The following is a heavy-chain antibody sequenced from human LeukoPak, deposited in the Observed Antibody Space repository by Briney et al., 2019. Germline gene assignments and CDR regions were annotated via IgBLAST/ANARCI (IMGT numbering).Heavy chain of an antibody. Sequence: ASVKVSCKASGYTFTGYYMHWVRQAPGQGLEWMGWINPNSGGTNYAQKFQGWVTMTRDTSISTAYMELSSLRSEDTAVYYCARAVGGGSSGWYFYYYYGMDVWGQGTTVTVSS. V-gene: IGHV1-2*04. CDR1: GYTFTGYY. D-gene: IGHD6-19*01. CDR3: ARAVGGGSSGWYFYYYYGMDV. CDR2: INPNSGGT. J-gene: IGHJ6*02.